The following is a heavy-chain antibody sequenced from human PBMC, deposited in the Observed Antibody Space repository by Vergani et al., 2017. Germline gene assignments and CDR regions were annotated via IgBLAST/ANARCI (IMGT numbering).Heavy chain of an antibody. V-gene: IGHV1-69*01. Sequence: QVQLVQSGAEVKKPGSSVKVSCKASGGTFSSYAISWVRRAPGQGLEWMGGIIPIFGTANYAQKFQGRVTITADESTGTAYMELSSLRSEDTAVYYCARGGGRFGYCSGGSCPFDYWGQGTLVTVSS. CDR2: IIPIFGTA. J-gene: IGHJ4*02. CDR1: GGTFSSYA. D-gene: IGHD2-15*01. CDR3: ARGGGRFGYCSGGSCPFDY.